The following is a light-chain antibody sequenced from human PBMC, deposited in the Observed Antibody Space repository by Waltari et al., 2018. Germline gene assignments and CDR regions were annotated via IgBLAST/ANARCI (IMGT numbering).Light chain of an antibody. CDR2: WES. CDR3: QQYYITPLS. CDR1: QSVLYSSDNWNY. J-gene: IGKJ4*01. Sequence: DIVMTQSPDSLAVSLGERAPINCKSSQSVLYSSDNWNYLVWYQPNTGQPPNLLIYWESTRESGVPDRFSGSGSGTDFTLTISSLQAEDVAVYYCQQYYITPLSFGGGTKVEIK. V-gene: IGKV4-1*01.